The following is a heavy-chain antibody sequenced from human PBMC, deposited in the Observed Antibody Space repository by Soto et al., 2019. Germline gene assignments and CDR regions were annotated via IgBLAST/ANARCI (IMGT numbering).Heavy chain of an antibody. V-gene: IGHV3-48*02. D-gene: IGHD3-3*01. CDR2: ISGAGDTI. CDR1: GFTFSNYA. CDR3: AREGLSDFWSGYYRYYGMDV. Sequence: EVQLLESGGGLVQPGGSLRVSCAASGFTFSNYAMSWVRQAPGKGLEWVSSISGAGDTIYYADSVKGRFTISRDNAKNSLYLQMNSLRDEDTAVYYCAREGLSDFWSGYYRYYGMDVWGQGTTVTVSS. J-gene: IGHJ6*02.